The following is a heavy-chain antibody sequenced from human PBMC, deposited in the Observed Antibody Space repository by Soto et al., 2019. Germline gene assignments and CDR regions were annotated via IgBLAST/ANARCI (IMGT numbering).Heavy chain of an antibody. V-gene: IGHV3-30*18. Sequence: GGSLRLSCAASGFTFSSYGMHWVRQAPGKGLEWVAVISYDGSNKYYADSVKGRFAISRDNSKNTLYLQMNSLRAEDTAVYYCAKCDNSGYYYYGMDVWGQGTTVTVSS. CDR2: ISYDGSNK. J-gene: IGHJ6*02. D-gene: IGHD1-20*01. CDR1: GFTFSSYG. CDR3: AKCDNSGYYYYGMDV.